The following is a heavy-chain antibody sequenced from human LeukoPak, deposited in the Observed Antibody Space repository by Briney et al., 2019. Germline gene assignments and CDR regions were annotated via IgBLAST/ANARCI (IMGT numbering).Heavy chain of an antibody. J-gene: IGHJ4*02. D-gene: IGHD1-26*01. Sequence: SETLSLTCTVSGGSISSSSYYWGWIRQPPGKGLEWIGSIYYSGSTYYNPSLKSRVTISVDTSKNQFSLKLSSVTAADTAVYYCARRGFRGIVDYYFDYWGQGTLVTVSS. CDR2: IYYSGST. V-gene: IGHV4-39*01. CDR1: GGSISSSSYY. CDR3: ARRGFRGIVDYYFDY.